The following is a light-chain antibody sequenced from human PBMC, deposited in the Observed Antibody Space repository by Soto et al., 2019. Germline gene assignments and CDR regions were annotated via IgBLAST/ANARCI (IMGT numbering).Light chain of an antibody. CDR2: KAS. CDR1: QYISSW. J-gene: IGKJ1*01. CDR3: QHYNSYSEA. V-gene: IGKV1-5*03. Sequence: DIQMTQSPSTLSASVGDRVTITCRASQYISSWLAWYQQKPGTAPRLLIYKASSLESGVPSRFSGSGSGTEFTITISSLQPDDFATYYCQHYNSYSEAFGQGTKVDIK.